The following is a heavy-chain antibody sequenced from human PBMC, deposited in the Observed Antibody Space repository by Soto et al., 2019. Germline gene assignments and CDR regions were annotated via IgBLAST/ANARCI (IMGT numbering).Heavy chain of an antibody. D-gene: IGHD6-19*01. J-gene: IGHJ4*01. CDR2: IYYSGKT. CDR3: ARHDGFSSGWIFDY. Sequence: PSETLSLTCTVSGGSISSSSYYWGWIRQPPGKGLEWIGSIYYSGKTYYNPSLKSRVTISVDTSNNQLSLKLRSVTAADTAVYYCARHDGFSSGWIFDYWGHGTLVTVS. CDR1: GGSISSSSYY. V-gene: IGHV4-39*01.